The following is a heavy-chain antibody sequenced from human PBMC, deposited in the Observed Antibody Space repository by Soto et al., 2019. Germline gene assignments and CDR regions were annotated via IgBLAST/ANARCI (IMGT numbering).Heavy chain of an antibody. J-gene: IGHJ3*02. CDR3: AKDRRQLSALDM. V-gene: IGHV3-30*18. D-gene: IGHD6-6*01. Sequence: GGSLRLYCAASGFSCSSYGMHWVRQAPGRGLEWVTVISNDGNRKYYGESVKGRFSVSRDNDKDTLYLQMNGLRPEDTGVYYCAKDRRQLSALDMWGQGTTVTVSS. CDR1: GFSCSSYG. CDR2: ISNDGNRK.